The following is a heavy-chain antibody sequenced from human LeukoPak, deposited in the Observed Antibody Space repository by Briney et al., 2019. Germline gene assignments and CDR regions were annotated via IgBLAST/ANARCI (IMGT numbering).Heavy chain of an antibody. D-gene: IGHD3-10*01. V-gene: IGHV3-23*01. J-gene: IGHJ3*02. CDR1: GFTFSNYA. CDR3: AKDGLTMIRGVDAFDI. Sequence: PGGSLRLSCAASGFTFSNYAVTWVRQAPGKGLECVSGISGSGGSTDYADSVKGRFTISRDNSKNTLYLQMNSLRAEDTAVYYCAKDGLTMIRGVDAFDIWGQGTMVTVSS. CDR2: ISGSGGST.